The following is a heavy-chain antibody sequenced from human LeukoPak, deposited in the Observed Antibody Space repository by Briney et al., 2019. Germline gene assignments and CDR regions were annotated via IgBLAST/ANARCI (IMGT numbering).Heavy chain of an antibody. CDR1: GGSFIGYY. V-gene: IGHV4-34*01. J-gene: IGHJ4*02. Sequence: SETLSLTCAVHGGSFIGYYWSWIRQPPGKGLEWIGEINHSGSTNYNPSLKSRVTISVDTSKNQFSLKLSSVTAADTAVYYCARDRGYYDSSGYSDWGQGTLLTVSS. CDR2: INHSGST. CDR3: ARDRGYYDSSGYSD. D-gene: IGHD3-22*01.